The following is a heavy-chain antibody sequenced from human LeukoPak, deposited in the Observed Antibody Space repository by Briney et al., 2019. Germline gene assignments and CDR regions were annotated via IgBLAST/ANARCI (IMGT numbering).Heavy chain of an antibody. CDR1: GFTFDDSD. CDR3: TRDAFGGVIAPYFHD. CDR2: LNWNGDKT. V-gene: IGHV3-20*04. D-gene: IGHD3-16*02. J-gene: IGHJ4*02. Sequence: GGPLRLSCVASGFTFDDSDLSWVRQVPGKGLEWVCGLNWNGDKTGYADSVKGRFIISRDNAKNSLYLQMNSLRAEDTALYYCTRDAFGGVIAPYFHDWGQGTRVTVSS.